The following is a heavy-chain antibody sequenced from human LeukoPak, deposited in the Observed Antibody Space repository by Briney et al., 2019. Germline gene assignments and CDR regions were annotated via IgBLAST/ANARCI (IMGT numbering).Heavy chain of an antibody. CDR3: ARSTAGIYDY. Sequence: GGSLRLSCAASGFTVSSNYMSWVRQAPGKGLEWVSVIYAGGSSYYADSVTGRFIISRHDSKNTFFLQMNSLRAEDTVVYYCARSTAGIYDYWGQGTLVTVSS. V-gene: IGHV3-53*04. CDR2: IYAGGSS. CDR1: GFTVSSNY. J-gene: IGHJ4*02. D-gene: IGHD6-19*01.